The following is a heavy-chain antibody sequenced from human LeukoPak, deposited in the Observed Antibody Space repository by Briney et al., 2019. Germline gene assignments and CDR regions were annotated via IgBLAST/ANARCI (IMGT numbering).Heavy chain of an antibody. CDR2: IYGMRIT. V-gene: IGHV4-30-4*08. CDR1: NGSVNSGDYY. D-gene: IGHD1-26*01. J-gene: IGHJ5*02. Sequence: SQTLSLTCSVSNGSVNSGDYYWTWIRQPPGKGLEWVGHIYGMRITNYSPSLESRVSISLDTSENQFSLNLRSVTAADTAMYYCARSSWGGKGGRGLGSWGQGTLVTVSS. CDR3: ARSSWGGKGGRGLGS.